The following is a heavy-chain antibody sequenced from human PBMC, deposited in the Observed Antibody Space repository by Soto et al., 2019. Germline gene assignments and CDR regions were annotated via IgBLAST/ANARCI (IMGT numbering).Heavy chain of an antibody. CDR2: IYWDDYK. CDR3: GHKGGGDRILDY. Sequence: QITLKESGPALVKPTQTLTLTCTFSGFSLSTSGVGVGWIRQPPGEALEWLALIYWDDYKHFSPSLESRLTITKDTPKNPVVLKMTNKDPLDTAPYHRGHKGGGDRILDYWGQGTLVTVSS. CDR1: GFSLSTSGVG. V-gene: IGHV2-5*02. D-gene: IGHD3-16*01. J-gene: IGHJ4*02.